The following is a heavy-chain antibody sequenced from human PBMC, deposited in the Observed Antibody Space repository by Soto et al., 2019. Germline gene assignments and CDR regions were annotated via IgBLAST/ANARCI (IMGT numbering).Heavy chain of an antibody. Sequence: PGESLKISCKASGYTFSNYRIAWVRQRPGRGLEWIGFIYPPDSSATYSPSFPGHVIMSVDRSIKTAFLQWNSLEASDTAIYYCARHSSTSVRAPLEFWGPGTLVTVSS. CDR1: GYTFSNYR. CDR3: ARHSSTSVRAPLEF. J-gene: IGHJ4*02. V-gene: IGHV5-51*01. CDR2: IYPPDSSA. D-gene: IGHD2-2*01.